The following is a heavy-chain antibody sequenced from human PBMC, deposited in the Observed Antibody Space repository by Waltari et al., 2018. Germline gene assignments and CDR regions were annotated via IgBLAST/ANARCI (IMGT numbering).Heavy chain of an antibody. CDR2: INQSGST. D-gene: IGHD2-21*01. J-gene: IGHJ4*02. V-gene: IGHV4-34*01. Sequence: QVQLQQWGAGLLKPSETLSLTCAVYGGSFSGYYWSWIRQPPGRRMEWIGEINQSGSTNNIPSLKSRVTISVDTSKNQFSLKLSSVTAADTAVYYCARGLLLWIDYWGQGTLVTVSS. CDR1: GGSFSGYY. CDR3: ARGLLLWIDY.